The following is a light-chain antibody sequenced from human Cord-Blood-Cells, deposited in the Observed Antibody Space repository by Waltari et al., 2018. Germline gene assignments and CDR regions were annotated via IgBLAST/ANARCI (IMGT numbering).Light chain of an antibody. V-gene: IGLV4-69*01. Sequence: QLVLTQSPSASASLGASVKLTCTLSSGHSSYAIAWHQQQPEKGPRYLMKLNSDGSHSKGDGVPDLCSGYSAGAGRYLAISRRQSEGEADYYYQTWGTGIVVFGGGTKLTVL. J-gene: IGLJ2*01. CDR2: LNSDGSH. CDR3: QTWGTGIVV. CDR1: SGHSSYA.